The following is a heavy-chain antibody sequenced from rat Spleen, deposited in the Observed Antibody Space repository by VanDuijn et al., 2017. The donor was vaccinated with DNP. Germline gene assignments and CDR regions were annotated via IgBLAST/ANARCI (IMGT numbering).Heavy chain of an antibody. CDR1: GFTFSDHS. J-gene: IGHJ2*01. CDR2: ISYDGSDT. V-gene: IGHV5-7*01. D-gene: IGHD1-4*01. CDR3: VGRPPPTRGPFDY. Sequence: EVQLVESDGGLVQPGRSLKLSCAASGFTFSDHSMAWVRQAPKTSLEWVATISYDGSDTYYRDSMKGRFTISRDNAKSTLYLQMDSLRSEDTATYYCVGRPPPTRGPFDYWGQGVTVTVSS.